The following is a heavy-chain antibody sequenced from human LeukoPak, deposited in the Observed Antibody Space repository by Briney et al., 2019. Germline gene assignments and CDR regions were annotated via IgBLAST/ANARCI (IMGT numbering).Heavy chain of an antibody. CDR1: GGTFSSYA. CDR3: ARGTTATGSYYYGMDV. CDR2: IIPILGIA. D-gene: IGHD2-15*01. V-gene: IGHV1-69*10. J-gene: IGHJ6*02. Sequence: RASVTLSCKASGGTFSSYAISWVRQAPGQGLGWMGGIIPILGIANYAQKIQGRVAITAEKTTSTAYLELSSLRSEDTAVYCCARGTTATGSYYYGMDVWGQGTTVTVSS.